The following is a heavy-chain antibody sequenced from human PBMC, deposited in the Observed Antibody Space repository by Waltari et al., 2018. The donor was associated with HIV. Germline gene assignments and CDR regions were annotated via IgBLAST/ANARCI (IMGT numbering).Heavy chain of an antibody. CDR2: IKTDGTDT. V-gene: IGHV3-74*01. CDR3: AVPRCNRANCHFAS. J-gene: IGHJ4*02. D-gene: IGHD1-1*01. Sequence: EVRLEESGGGLVQPGGSVRLSCAASGFSFTSSWMHWVRHVPGNRPEGVSRIKTDGTDTNYADAGRGRVSNSRDNAKNTLYLQMNSLKVEDTAVYFCAVPRCNRANCHFASWGQGTLVTVSS. CDR1: GFSFTSSW.